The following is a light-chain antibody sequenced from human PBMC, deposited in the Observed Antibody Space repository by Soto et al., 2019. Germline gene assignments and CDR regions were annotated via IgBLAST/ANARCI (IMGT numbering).Light chain of an antibody. CDR3: QQYDSSPRT. CDR2: GAS. Sequence: EIVLTQSPGTLSLSPGERATLSCRASQGVNSDYLAWYQQKPGQGPRVLMYGASNRATGIPDRFSGSGSGTDVTLTISRLEPDDFAVYYCQQYDSSPRTFGQGTKVEIK. CDR1: QGVNSDY. V-gene: IGKV3-20*01. J-gene: IGKJ1*01.